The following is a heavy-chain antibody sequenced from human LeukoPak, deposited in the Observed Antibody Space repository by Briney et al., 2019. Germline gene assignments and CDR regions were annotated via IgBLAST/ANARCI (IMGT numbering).Heavy chain of an antibody. V-gene: IGHV4-61*02. J-gene: IGHJ4*02. CDR3: ARVKGYCTNGVCYSPGGDY. CDR1: GGSISSGSSY. CDR2: IYTSGST. Sequence: PSQTLSLTCTVSGGSISSGSSYWSWIRQPAGKGLAWIGRIYTSGSTNYNPSLKSRVTISVDTSKNQFSLNLRSVTAADTAVYYCARVKGYCTNGVCYSPGGDYWGQGTLVTVS. D-gene: IGHD2-8*01.